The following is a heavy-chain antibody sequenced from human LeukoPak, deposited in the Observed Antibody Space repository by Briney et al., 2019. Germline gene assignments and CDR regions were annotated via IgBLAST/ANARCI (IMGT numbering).Heavy chain of an antibody. CDR3: ARDLSSGGYCSSTSCYGFDY. Sequence: GGSLRLSCAASGFTFSSYWMHWVRQAPGKGLVWVSRINSDGSSTSYADSVKGRFTISRDNAKNTLYLQMNSLRAEDTAVYYCARDLSSGGYCSSTSCYGFDYWGQGTLVTVSS. V-gene: IGHV3-74*01. CDR2: INSDGSST. CDR1: GFTFSSYW. D-gene: IGHD2-2*01. J-gene: IGHJ4*02.